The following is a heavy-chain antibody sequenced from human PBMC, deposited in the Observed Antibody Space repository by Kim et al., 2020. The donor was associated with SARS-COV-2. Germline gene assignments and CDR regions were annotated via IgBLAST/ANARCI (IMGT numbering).Heavy chain of an antibody. CDR2: INSIPDGGAT. CDR1: GFTLSNTW. CDR3: ATDQGDSTSFYSFDY. J-gene: IGHJ4*02. Sequence: GGSLRLSCAASGFTLSNTWMTWVRQAPGKGLESVARINSIPDGGATGYAAPMKGRFTISRSDSENTIYLQMNSLTTEDTAVYYCATDQGDSTSFYSFDYWGLGTLVTVSS. V-gene: IGHV3-15*01. D-gene: IGHD3-22*01.